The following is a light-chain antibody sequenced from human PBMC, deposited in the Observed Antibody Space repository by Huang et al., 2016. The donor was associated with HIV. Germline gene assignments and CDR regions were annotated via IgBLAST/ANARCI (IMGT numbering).Light chain of an antibody. CDR2: AAS. J-gene: IGKJ3*01. CDR3: QQSYSNTFT. V-gene: IGKV1-39*01. Sequence: DIQMTQSPSSLSASVGDRVIITCRASQSISSYLNGYQQQPGKAPNLLIYAASSWQSGVPSRFHGSRSGTDLTLTIRSLQPEDFATYYCQQSYSNTFTFGAGTKVDVK. CDR1: QSISSY.